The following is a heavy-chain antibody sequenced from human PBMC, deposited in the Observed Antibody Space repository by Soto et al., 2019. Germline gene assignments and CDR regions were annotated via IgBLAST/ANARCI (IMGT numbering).Heavy chain of an antibody. V-gene: IGHV1-18*01. CDR1: GYTFTSYG. J-gene: IGHJ4*02. D-gene: IGHD6-6*01. CDR3: ARDLGYSSSSPVSYFDY. CDR2: ISAYNGNT. Sequence: ASVKVSCKASGYTFTSYGISWVRQAPGQGLEWMGWISAYNGNTNYAQKLQGRVTMTTDTSTSTAYMELRSLRSDDTAVYYCARDLGYSSSSPVSYFDYWGQGTLVTVSS.